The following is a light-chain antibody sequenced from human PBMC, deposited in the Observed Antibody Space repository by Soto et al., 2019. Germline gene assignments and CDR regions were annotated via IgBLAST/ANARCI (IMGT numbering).Light chain of an antibody. CDR2: SNN. CDR3: AAWDDSLKGVV. CDR1: SSNIGSNN. V-gene: IGLV1-44*01. J-gene: IGLJ2*01. Sequence: QSALTQPPSASGTPGQRVTISCSGSSSNIGSNNVNWYQQLPGTAPKLLIYSNNQRPSGVPDRFSGSKSGTSASLAISGLQSGDEADYCCAAWDDSLKGVVFGGGTKLTVL.